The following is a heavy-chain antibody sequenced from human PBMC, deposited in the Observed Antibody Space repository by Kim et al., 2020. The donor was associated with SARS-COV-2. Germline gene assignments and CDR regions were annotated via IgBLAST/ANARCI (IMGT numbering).Heavy chain of an antibody. D-gene: IGHD6-13*01. CDR3: AKRSGSSWSNFDY. J-gene: IGHJ4*02. Sequence: YADSGKGRFTISGDNSKNTLYLQMNSLRAEDTAVYYCAKRSGSSWSNFDYWGQGTLVTVSS. V-gene: IGHV3-23*01.